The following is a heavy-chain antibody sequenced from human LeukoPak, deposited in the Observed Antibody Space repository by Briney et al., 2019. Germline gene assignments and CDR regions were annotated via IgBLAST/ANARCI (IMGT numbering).Heavy chain of an antibody. V-gene: IGHV3-53*01. J-gene: IGHJ4*02. D-gene: IGHD6-19*01. CDR3: AKAPIAVAGTEGY. CDR1: GFTVSSNY. CDR2: IYSGGNT. Sequence: GGSLRLSCAASGFTVSSNYMSWVRQAPGKGLEWVSVIYSGGNTYYADSVKGRFTISRDNSKNTLYLQMNSLRAEDTAVYYCAKAPIAVAGTEGYWGQGTLVTVSS.